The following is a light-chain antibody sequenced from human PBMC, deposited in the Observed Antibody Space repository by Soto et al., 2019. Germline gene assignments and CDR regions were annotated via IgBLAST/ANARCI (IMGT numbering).Light chain of an antibody. CDR3: QKYDGQWT. Sequence: EIVLTQSPGTLSLSPGERATLSCWASQTVNSNYLAWYQQKPGQAPRLLIYGSSRRATGIPDRFSGSGSGTDFTLTVSRLEPEDFGVYYCQKYDGQWTFGQGTKGEIK. CDR2: GSS. J-gene: IGKJ1*01. V-gene: IGKV3-20*01. CDR1: QTVNSNY.